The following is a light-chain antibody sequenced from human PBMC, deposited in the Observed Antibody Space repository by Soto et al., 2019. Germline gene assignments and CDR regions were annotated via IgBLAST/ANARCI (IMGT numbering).Light chain of an antibody. CDR1: TGSVTSGHY. Sequence: QAVVTQEPSLTVSPGGTVTLTCGSSTGSVTSGHYPYWFQQKPGHAPRTLIYDTSKKHSWTPARFSGSLLGGKAALTLSGLQPEEEAEYYCLLYSCKALHWVFGGGTKLTVL. J-gene: IGLJ3*02. V-gene: IGLV7-46*01. CDR2: DTS. CDR3: LLYSCKALHWV.